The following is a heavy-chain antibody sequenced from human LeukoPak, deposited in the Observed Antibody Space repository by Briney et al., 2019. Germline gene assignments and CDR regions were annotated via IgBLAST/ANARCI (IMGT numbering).Heavy chain of an antibody. Sequence: PGASVKVSCKTSGYSFTSYNLHWVRQAPGQRLEWMGIIKPSGGNTNYAQKFQGRVTMTRDMSTSTVYMELSSLRSEDTAVYYCARERGGEDTMVRGYYYYMDVWGKGTTVTVSS. CDR1: GYSFTSYN. J-gene: IGHJ6*03. D-gene: IGHD3-10*01. V-gene: IGHV1-46*01. CDR3: ARERGGEDTMVRGYYYYMDV. CDR2: IKPSGGNT.